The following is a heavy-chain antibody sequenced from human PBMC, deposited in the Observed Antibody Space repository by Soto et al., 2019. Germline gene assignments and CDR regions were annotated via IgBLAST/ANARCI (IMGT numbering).Heavy chain of an antibody. D-gene: IGHD2-2*03. CDR2: IYPGDSDT. CDR3: ARRGGGYCSSTSCYPPFGMDV. J-gene: IGHJ6*02. CDR1: GYSFTSYW. V-gene: IGHV5-51*01. Sequence: GESLKISCKGSGYSFTSYWIGWVRQMPGKGLEWMGIIYPGDSDTRYSPSFQGQVTISADKSISTAYLQWSSLKAPDTAMYYCARRGGGYCSSTSCYPPFGMDVWGQGTTVTVSS.